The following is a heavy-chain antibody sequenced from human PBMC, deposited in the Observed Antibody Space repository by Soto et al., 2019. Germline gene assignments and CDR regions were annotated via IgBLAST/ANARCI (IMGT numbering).Heavy chain of an antibody. CDR3: ATERYQVISDGMDV. V-gene: IGHV1-2*02. Sequence: QVQLVQSGADVKTPGASVRVSCKASGYTFTGYYVHWVREAPGQGLEWMGWINPETGGTSYAQKLQGRVLLSRDTSINTVYRELSRLRFADAAVYVCATERYQVISDGMDVWGQGPKVTVSS. D-gene: IGHD2-2*01. CDR2: INPETGGT. J-gene: IGHJ6*02. CDR1: GYTFTGYY.